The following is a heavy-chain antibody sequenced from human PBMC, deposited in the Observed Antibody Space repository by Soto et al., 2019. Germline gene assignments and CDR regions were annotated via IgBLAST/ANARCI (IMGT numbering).Heavy chain of an antibody. D-gene: IGHD2-21*02. CDR2: IYYSGST. V-gene: IGHV4-59*08. Sequence: SETLSLTCTVSGGSISGYYWSWIRQPPGKGLEWIGYIYYSGSTNYNPSLKSRVTISVDTSKNQFSLKLSSVTAADTAVYYCARFGGGNSVAYFDYWGQGTLVTVSS. J-gene: IGHJ4*02. CDR3: ARFGGGNSVAYFDY. CDR1: GGSISGYY.